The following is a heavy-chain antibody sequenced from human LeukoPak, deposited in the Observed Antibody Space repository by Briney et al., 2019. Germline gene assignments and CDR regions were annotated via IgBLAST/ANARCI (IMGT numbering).Heavy chain of an antibody. V-gene: IGHV1-18*01. CDR2: ISAYNGNT. Sequence: ASVKVSCKASGYTFTSYGISWVRQAPGQGLEWMGWISAYNGNTNYAQKLQGRVTMTTDTSTSTAYMELRSLRSDDTAVYYCARDGGVARMIVVVITGFDYWGQGTLVTVSS. CDR1: GYTFTSYG. D-gene: IGHD3-22*01. J-gene: IGHJ4*02. CDR3: ARDGGVARMIVVVITGFDY.